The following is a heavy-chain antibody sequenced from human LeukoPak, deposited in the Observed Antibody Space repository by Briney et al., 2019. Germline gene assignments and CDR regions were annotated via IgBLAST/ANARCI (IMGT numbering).Heavy chain of an antibody. J-gene: IGHJ3*02. V-gene: IGHV4-34*01. CDR1: GGSFSGYY. CDR2: INHSGST. CDR3: ARPYYDFWSGDAFDI. D-gene: IGHD3-3*01. Sequence: SETLSLTCAVYGGSFSGYYWSWIRQPPGKGLEWIGEINHSGSTNYNPSLKSRVTISVDTSKNQFSLKLSSVTAADTAVYYCARPYYDFWSGDAFDIWGQGTMVTVSS.